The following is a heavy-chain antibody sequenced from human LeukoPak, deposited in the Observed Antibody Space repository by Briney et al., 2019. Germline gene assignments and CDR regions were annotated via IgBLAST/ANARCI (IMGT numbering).Heavy chain of an antibody. CDR2: IIPILGIA. V-gene: IGHV1-69*04. D-gene: IGHD3-16*01. CDR3: ARSLGGTTPDY. Sequence: GASVKVSCKASGGTFSSYAISWVRQAPGQGLEWMGRIIPILGIANYAQKFQGRVTITADKSTSTAYMELSSLRSEDTAVYYCARSLGGTTPDYWGQGTLVTASS. CDR1: GGTFSSYA. J-gene: IGHJ4*02.